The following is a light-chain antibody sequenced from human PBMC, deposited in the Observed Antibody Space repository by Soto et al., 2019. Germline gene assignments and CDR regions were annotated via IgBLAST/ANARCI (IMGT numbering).Light chain of an antibody. Sequence: QSVLTQPASVSGSPGQSITTSCTGNSSDVGDNNYVSWYQQHPGKAPKLMIYDVTHRPSGISNRFSGSKSGNTASLTISGLQAEDEADYYCSSYTSSSTLYVFGTGTKVTVL. CDR2: DVT. V-gene: IGLV2-14*01. CDR3: SSYTSSSTLYV. J-gene: IGLJ1*01. CDR1: SSDVGDNNY.